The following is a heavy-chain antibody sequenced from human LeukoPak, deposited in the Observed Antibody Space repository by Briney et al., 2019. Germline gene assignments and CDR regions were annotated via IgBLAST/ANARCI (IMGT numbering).Heavy chain of an antibody. J-gene: IGHJ4*02. D-gene: IGHD2-2*01. V-gene: IGHV4-34*01. Sequence: SETLSLTCAVYGGSFSGYYWSWIRQPPGKGLEWIGEINHSGSTNYNPSLKSRVTISVDTSKNQFSLKPSSVTAADTAVYYCARGAGGYCSSTSCYARTTRYYFDYWGQGTLVTVSS. CDR1: GGSFSGYY. CDR2: INHSGST. CDR3: ARGAGGYCSSTSCYARTTRYYFDY.